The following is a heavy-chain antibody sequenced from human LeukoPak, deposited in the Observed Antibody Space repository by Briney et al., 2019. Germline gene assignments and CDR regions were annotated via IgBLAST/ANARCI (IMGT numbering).Heavy chain of an antibody. Sequence: VASVKVSCKASGGTFSSYAISWVRQAPGQGLEWMGRIIPILGIANYAQKLQGRVTMTTDTSTSTAYMELRSLRSDDTAVYYCARGGYSSGWAFDIWGQGTMVTVSS. J-gene: IGHJ3*02. V-gene: IGHV1-69*04. CDR1: GGTFSSYA. CDR2: IIPILGIA. CDR3: ARGGYSSGWAFDI. D-gene: IGHD6-19*01.